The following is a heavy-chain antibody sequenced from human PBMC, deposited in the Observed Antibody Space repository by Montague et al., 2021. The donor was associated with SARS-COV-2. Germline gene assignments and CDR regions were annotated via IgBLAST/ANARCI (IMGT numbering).Heavy chain of an antibody. J-gene: IGHJ4*02. CDR1: AASISSGSYY. D-gene: IGHD6-19*01. Sequence: TLSLTCTVSAASISSGSYYWSWIRQPAGKGTEWLGCIFTSGCTNYIPSPKSRVTIPVDTPKNQFTLKLSSVTAAATAVYYCARDIAVSGLFDYWGQGTLVTVS. V-gene: IGHV4-61*02. CDR3: ARDIAVSGLFDY. CDR2: IFTSGCT.